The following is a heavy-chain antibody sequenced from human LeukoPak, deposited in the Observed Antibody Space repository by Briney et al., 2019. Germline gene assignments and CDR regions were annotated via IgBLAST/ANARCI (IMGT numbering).Heavy chain of an antibody. CDR2: IYPDDSDT. J-gene: IGHJ4*02. Sequence: NRGESLKISCKTSGYIFTDYWIGWVRQGPGKGLEWMGIIYPDDSDTRYSPSFQGQVTISADKSTSTAYLQWSSLKASDTAMYYCARGAPIFYYFESWGQGTLVSVSA. CDR1: GYIFTDYW. V-gene: IGHV5-51*01. CDR3: ARGAPIFYYFES.